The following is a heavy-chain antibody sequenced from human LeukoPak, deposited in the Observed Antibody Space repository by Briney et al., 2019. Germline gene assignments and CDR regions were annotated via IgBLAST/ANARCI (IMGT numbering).Heavy chain of an antibody. CDR2: IKQDGSEK. CDR3: ARGRYYDFWSGHDY. V-gene: IGHV3-7*01. Sequence: GGSLRLSCAASGFTFSSYWMSWVRQAPGKGLEWVANIKQDGSEKYYVDSVKGRFTISRDNAKNSLYLQVNSLRAEDTAVYYCARGRYYDFWSGHDYWGQGTLVTVSS. J-gene: IGHJ4*02. CDR1: GFTFSSYW. D-gene: IGHD3-3*01.